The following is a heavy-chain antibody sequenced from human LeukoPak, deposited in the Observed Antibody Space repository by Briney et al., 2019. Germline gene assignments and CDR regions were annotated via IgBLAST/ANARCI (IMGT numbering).Heavy chain of an antibody. CDR1: GYTYTTDG. J-gene: IGHJ5*02. D-gene: IGHD6-13*01. CDR2: IDTYSGKT. Sequence: ASVKVSCKASGYTYTTDGISWVRQAPGQGLEWMGWIDTYSGKTNYAQKFQGRVTMTSDTSTSTAYMELRSLRSDDTAVYYCARYRGIAEADSFDPWGQGTLVTVSS. V-gene: IGHV1-18*01. CDR3: ARYRGIAEADSFDP.